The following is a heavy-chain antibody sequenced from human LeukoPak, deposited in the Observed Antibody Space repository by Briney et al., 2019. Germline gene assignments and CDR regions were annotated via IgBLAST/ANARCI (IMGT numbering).Heavy chain of an antibody. V-gene: IGHV1-2*06. J-gene: IGHJ4*02. CDR2: INPSSGGI. Sequence: GASVKVSCKASGYSFSDYSMHWVLQAPGQGLEWMGRINPSSGGISYAQNFQGRVSMTRDTSISTTYMELSGLTSDDTAVYYCARGGSGSGYLYYFDYWGQGTLVSVSS. D-gene: IGHD3-10*01. CDR3: ARGGSGSGYLYYFDY. CDR1: GYSFSDYS.